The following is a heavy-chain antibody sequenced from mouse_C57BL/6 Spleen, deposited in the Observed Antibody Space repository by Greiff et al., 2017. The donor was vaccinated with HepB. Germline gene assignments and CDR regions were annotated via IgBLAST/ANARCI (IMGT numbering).Heavy chain of an antibody. CDR2: IDPSDSYT. J-gene: IGHJ2*01. CDR3: ARSRYYYGSSYFGY. D-gene: IGHD1-1*01. CDR1: GYTFTSYW. Sequence: QVQLQQPGAELVKPGASVKLSCKASGYTFTSYWMQWVKQRPGQGLEWIGEIDPSDSYTNYNQKFKGKATLTVDTSSSTAYMQLSSLTSEDSAVYYCARSRYYYGSSYFGYWGQGTTLTVSS. V-gene: IGHV1-50*01.